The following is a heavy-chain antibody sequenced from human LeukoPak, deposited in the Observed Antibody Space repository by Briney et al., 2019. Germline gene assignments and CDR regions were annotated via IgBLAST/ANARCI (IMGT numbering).Heavy chain of an antibody. CDR3: AKDQGS. CDR1: GFTFSSYG. V-gene: IGHV3-30*18. Sequence: PGRSLRLSCAASGFTFSSYGMHWVRQAPGKGLEWVAVISYDGSNKYYADSVKGRFTISRDNSKNTLYLQMNSLRAEDTAVYYCAKDQGSWGQGTLVTVSS. J-gene: IGHJ4*02. CDR2: ISYDGSNK. D-gene: IGHD2-15*01.